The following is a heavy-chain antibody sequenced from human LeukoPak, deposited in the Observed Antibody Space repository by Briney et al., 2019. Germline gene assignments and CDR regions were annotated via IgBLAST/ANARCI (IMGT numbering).Heavy chain of an antibody. D-gene: IGHD3-9*01. J-gene: IGHJ4*02. V-gene: IGHV3-21*01. CDR3: ARVDILTGYPFDY. Sequence: PGGSLRLSCAASGFTFSNYAMTWVRQAPGKGLEWVSSISSSSSYIYYADSVKGRFTISRDNAKNSLYLQMNGLRAEDTAVYYCARVDILTGYPFDYWGQGTLVTVSS. CDR2: ISSSSSYI. CDR1: GFTFSNYA.